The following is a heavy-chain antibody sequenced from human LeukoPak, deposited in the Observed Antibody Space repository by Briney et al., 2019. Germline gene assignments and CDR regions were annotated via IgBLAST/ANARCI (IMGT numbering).Heavy chain of an antibody. CDR3: ARAPPHYDSSGYYSSDAFDI. CDR1: GDSISSHY. V-gene: IGHV4-4*07. Sequence: SETLSLTCTVSGDSISSHYWSWIRQPAGKGLEWIGRIYTSGSTNYNPSLKSRVTMSVDTSKNQFSLKLSSVTAADTAVYYCARAPPHYDSSGYYSSDAFDIWGQGTMVTVSS. J-gene: IGHJ3*02. D-gene: IGHD3-22*01. CDR2: IYTSGST.